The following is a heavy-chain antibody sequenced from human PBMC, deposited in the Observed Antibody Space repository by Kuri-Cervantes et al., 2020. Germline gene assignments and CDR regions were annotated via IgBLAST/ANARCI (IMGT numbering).Heavy chain of an antibody. Sequence: SVKVSCKASGGTFSSYAISWVRQAPGQGLEWMGGIIPIFGTANYAQKFQGRVTITRDTSASTAYMELSSLRSEDTAVYYCAKGVPAAMLSWFDPWGQGTLVTVSP. CDR1: GGTFSSYA. J-gene: IGHJ5*02. D-gene: IGHD2-2*01. CDR3: AKGVPAAMLSWFDP. V-gene: IGHV1-69*05. CDR2: IIPIFGTA.